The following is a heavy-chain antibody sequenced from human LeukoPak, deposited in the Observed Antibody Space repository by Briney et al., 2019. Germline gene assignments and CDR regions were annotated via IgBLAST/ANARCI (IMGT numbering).Heavy chain of an antibody. V-gene: IGHV3-9*01. CDR3: AKGPGYIVY. J-gene: IGHJ4*02. Sequence: GGSLRLSCAASGFTFDDYAMHWVRQAPGKGLEWVSGISWNSGSIGYADSVKGRFTISRDNAKNFLYLQMNSLRAEDTALYYCAKGPGYIVYWGQGTLVTVSS. CDR1: GFTFDDYA. D-gene: IGHD3-16*02. CDR2: ISWNSGSI.